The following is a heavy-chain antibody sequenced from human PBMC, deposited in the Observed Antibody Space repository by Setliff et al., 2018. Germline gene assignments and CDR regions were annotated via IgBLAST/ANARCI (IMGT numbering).Heavy chain of an antibody. CDR3: ATDSSDYDFWSGYSRPFGY. Sequence: SETLSLTCAVYGGPFSGYYWSWIRQPPGKGLEWIGEINHSGSTNYNPSLKSRVTISVDMSKNQFSLKLSSVTAADTAVYYCATDSSDYDFWSGYSRPFGYWGQGTLVTVSS. CDR1: GGPFSGYY. J-gene: IGHJ4*02. V-gene: IGHV4-34*01. CDR2: INHSGST. D-gene: IGHD3-3*01.